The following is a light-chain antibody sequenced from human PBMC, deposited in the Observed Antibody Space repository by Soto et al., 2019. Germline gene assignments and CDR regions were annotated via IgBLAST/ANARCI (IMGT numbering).Light chain of an antibody. V-gene: IGKV3-15*01. CDR2: DAS. CDR3: QQYPNWPIT. CDR1: QSVSSN. J-gene: IGKJ5*01. Sequence: EIVMTQCPATLCVSPGESATLSCGASQSVSSNLAWHQQKPGKAPRILMYDASTRATGISARFSGRGSGTECTLTISSLQTEDFAVYYCQQYPNWPITFGQGTRLEI.